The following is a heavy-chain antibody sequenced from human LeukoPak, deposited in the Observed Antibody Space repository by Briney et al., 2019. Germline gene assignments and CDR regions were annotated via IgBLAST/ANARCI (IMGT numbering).Heavy chain of an antibody. V-gene: IGHV1-2*06. Sequence: ASVKVSCKGSGYTFTGYFLHWVRQAPGQGLEWMGRINPNSGGTDYAQKFQGRVTMTRDTSISTAYMELSRLRSDDTAVYFCARNLPRDYGDYVGYWGQGTLVTVS. CDR1: GYTFTGYF. CDR3: ARNLPRDYGDYVGY. J-gene: IGHJ4*02. CDR2: INPNSGGT. D-gene: IGHD4-17*01.